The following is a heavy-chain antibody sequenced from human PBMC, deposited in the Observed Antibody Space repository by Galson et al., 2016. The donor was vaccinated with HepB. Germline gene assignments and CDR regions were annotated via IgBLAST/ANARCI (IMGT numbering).Heavy chain of an antibody. D-gene: IGHD7-27*01. Sequence: CAISGDSVSSNSAGWYWIRQSPSRGLEWLGRTYYRSKWHFDYAESVESRISINPDTAKNQFSLQLNSVTLEDTAIYYCARSYLLGRGFGSWGQGTLVTVSS. CDR1: GDSVSSNSAG. V-gene: IGHV6-1*01. CDR3: ARSYLLGRGFGS. CDR2: TYYRSKWHF. J-gene: IGHJ4*02.